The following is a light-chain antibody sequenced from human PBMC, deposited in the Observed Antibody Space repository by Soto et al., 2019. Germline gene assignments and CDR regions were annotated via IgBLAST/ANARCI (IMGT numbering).Light chain of an antibody. Sequence: EIVLTQSPATLSVSPGESATLSCRASQSVSSNLAWHQQKPGQAPRVLIYGASSRTTGIPDRFSGSGSGTDFTLTISRLEPEDFAVYYCQQYHNSPLTFGQGTKVDIK. J-gene: IGKJ1*01. V-gene: IGKV3-20*01. CDR1: QSVSSN. CDR3: QQYHNSPLT. CDR2: GAS.